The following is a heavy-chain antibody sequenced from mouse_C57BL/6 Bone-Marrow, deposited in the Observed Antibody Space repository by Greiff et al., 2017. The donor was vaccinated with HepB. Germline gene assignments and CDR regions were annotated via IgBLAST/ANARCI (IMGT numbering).Heavy chain of an antibody. J-gene: IGHJ3*01. Sequence: HVQLQQPGAELVRPGSSVKLSCKASGYTFTSYWMDWVKQRPGQGLEWIGNIYPSDSETHYNQKFKDKATLTVDKSSSTAYMQLSSLTSEDSAVYYCARKAWFAYWGQGTLVTVSA. V-gene: IGHV1-61*01. CDR1: GYTFTSYW. CDR2: IYPSDSET. CDR3: ARKAWFAY.